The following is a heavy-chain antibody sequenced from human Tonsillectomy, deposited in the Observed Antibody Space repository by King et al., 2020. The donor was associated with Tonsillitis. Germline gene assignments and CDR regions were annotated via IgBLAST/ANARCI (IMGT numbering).Heavy chain of an antibody. CDR3: TRGSSDYYDTSGYSAEYFQH. CDR2: ILPTVDVA. CDR1: GGTFSSYA. D-gene: IGHD3-22*01. J-gene: IGHJ1*01. V-gene: IGHV1-69*09. Sequence: VQLVESGAEVKKPGSSVKVSCKASGGTFSSYAISWVRQAPGHGLEWMGRILPTVDVAHYSPKFQGRGRTTADKSTSTAYMELSSPRSEDTAVYYCTRGSSDYYDTSGYSAEYFQHWGQGTLVTVSS.